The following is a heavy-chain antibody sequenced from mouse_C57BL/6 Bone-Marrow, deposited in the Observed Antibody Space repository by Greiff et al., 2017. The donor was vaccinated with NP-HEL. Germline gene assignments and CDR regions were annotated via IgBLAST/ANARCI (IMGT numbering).Heavy chain of an antibody. J-gene: IGHJ3*01. CDR1: GYTFTSYW. Sequence: QVQLQQPGAELVRPGSSVKLSCKASGYTFTSYWMHWVKQRPIQGLEWIGNIDPSDSETHYNQKFKDKATLTVDKSSSTAYMQLSSLTSEDSAVYYCARWRGSGSQAWFAYWGQGTLVTVSA. CDR3: ARWRGSGSQAWFAY. V-gene: IGHV1-52*01. D-gene: IGHD3-2*02. CDR2: IDPSDSET.